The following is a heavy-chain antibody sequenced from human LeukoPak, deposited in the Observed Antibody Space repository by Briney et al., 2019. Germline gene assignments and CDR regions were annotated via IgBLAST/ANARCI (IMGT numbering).Heavy chain of an antibody. CDR3: ARHPPLDPQPNWFDP. V-gene: IGHV3-7*01. Sequence: GGSLRLSCAASGFTFSSYWMSWVRQAPGKGLEWVANIKQDGSEKYYVDSVKGRFTISRDNAKNSLYLQMNSLRAEDTAVYYCARHPPLDPQPNWFDPWGQGTLVTVSS. D-gene: IGHD1-1*01. CDR2: IKQDGSEK. CDR1: GFTFSSYW. J-gene: IGHJ5*02.